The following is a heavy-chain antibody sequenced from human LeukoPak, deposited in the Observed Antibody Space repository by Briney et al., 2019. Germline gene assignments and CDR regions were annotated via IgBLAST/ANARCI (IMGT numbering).Heavy chain of an antibody. D-gene: IGHD3-22*01. CDR2: TSPKSGDS. Sequence: ASVKVSCKASGYTFTGYQMHWVRQAPGQGLEWMGWTSPKSGDSSYAQKFQGRVTMARDTSISIAYMELSRLRSDDTAVYCCARDDRSYSADFWGQGTLVTVSS. CDR1: GYTFTGYQ. CDR3: ARDDRSYSADF. V-gene: IGHV1-2*02. J-gene: IGHJ4*02.